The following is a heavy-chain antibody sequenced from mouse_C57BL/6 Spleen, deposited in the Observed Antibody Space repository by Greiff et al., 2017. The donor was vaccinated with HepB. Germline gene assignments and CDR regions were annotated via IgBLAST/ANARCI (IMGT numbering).Heavy chain of an antibody. CDR2: ISGGGGNT. D-gene: IGHD1-1*01. V-gene: IGHV5-9*01. J-gene: IGHJ1*03. CDR3: ARGDYYGSSPWYFDV. CDR1: GFTFSSYT. Sequence: EVQRVESGGGLVKPGGSLKLSCAASGFTFSSYTMSWVRQTPEKRLEWVATISGGGGNTYYPDSVKGRFTISRDNAKNTLYLQMSSLRSEDTALYYCARGDYYGSSPWYFDVWGTGTTVTVSS.